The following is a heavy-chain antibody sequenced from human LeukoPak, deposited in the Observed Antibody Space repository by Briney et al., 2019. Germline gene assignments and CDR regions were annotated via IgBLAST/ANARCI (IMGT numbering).Heavy chain of an antibody. CDR2: IYHSGST. V-gene: IGHV4-38-2*02. CDR1: GYSISSGYY. CDR3: ARDRTAYGDYIYY. J-gene: IGHJ4*02. D-gene: IGHD4-17*01. Sequence: SETLSLTCTVSGYSISSGYYWGWIRQPPGKGLEWIGSIYHSGSTYYNPSLKSRVTISVDTSKNQFSLKLSSVTAADTAVYYCARDRTAYGDYIYYWGQGTLVTVSS.